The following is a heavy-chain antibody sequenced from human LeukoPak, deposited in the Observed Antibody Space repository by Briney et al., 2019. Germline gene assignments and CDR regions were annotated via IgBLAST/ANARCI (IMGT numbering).Heavy chain of an antibody. J-gene: IGHJ4*02. V-gene: IGHV3-7*01. CDR2: IKEDGSEK. CDR3: ASIMRDYYDSSGTLFDY. D-gene: IGHD3-22*01. Sequence: GGSLRLSCAASGLTFSNYWMSWVRQAPGKGLEWVANIKEDGSEKNYVDSVKGRFTISRDNAKNSLYLQMNSLRAEDTAVYYCASIMRDYYDSSGTLFDYWGQGTLVTVSS. CDR1: GLTFSNYW.